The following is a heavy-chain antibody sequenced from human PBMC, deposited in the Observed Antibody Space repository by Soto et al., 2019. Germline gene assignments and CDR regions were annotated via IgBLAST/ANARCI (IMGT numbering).Heavy chain of an antibody. CDR3: ARSLRFLEQRGWFDP. D-gene: IGHD3-3*01. Sequence: SETLSLTCTVSGGSISGYYWSWIRQPAGKGLEWIGRIYTSGSTNYNPSLKSRVTMSVDTSKNQFSLKLSSVTAADTAVYYCARSLRFLEQRGWFDPWGQGTLVTVSS. J-gene: IGHJ5*02. CDR2: IYTSGST. V-gene: IGHV4-4*07. CDR1: GGSISGYY.